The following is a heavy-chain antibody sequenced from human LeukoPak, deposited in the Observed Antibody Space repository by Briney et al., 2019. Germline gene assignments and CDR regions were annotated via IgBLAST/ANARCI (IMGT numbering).Heavy chain of an antibody. CDR3: ARLESSGWYWRYFDY. CDR1: GYTFTGYY. V-gene: IGHV1-2*02. J-gene: IGHJ4*02. D-gene: IGHD6-19*01. Sequence: GASVKVSCKASGYTFTGYYMHWVRQAPGQGLEWMGWINPNSGGTNYAQKFQGRVTMTRDTSISTAYMELSRLRSDDTAVYYCARLESSGWYWRYFDYWGQGTLVTVSS. CDR2: INPNSGGT.